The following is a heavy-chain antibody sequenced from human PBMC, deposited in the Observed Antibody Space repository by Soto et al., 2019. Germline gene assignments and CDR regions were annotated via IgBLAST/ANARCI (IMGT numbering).Heavy chain of an antibody. J-gene: IGHJ4*02. V-gene: IGHV4-30-2*01. CDR2: IYHSGST. CDR3: ARSASTVTTLDY. D-gene: IGHD1-1*01. Sequence: SETLSLTCAVSGGSISSGGYSWSWIRQPPGKGLEWVGYIYHSGSTYYNPSLKSRVTISVDRSKNQFSLKLSSVTAADTAVYYCARSASTVTTLDYWGQGTLVPVSS. CDR1: GGSISSGGYS.